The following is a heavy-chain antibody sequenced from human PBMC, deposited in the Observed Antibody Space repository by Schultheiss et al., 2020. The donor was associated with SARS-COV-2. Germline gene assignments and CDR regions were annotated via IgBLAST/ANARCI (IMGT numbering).Heavy chain of an antibody. D-gene: IGHD6-19*01. Sequence: LSLTCTVSGGSISSYYWSWIRQPPGKGLEWLALIYWNDDKRYSPSLKSRLTIPKDTSKNQVVLTMTNMDPVDTATYYCAHSLGDSSGWYVFFFDYWGQGTLVTVSS. CDR3: AHSLGDSSGWYVFFFDY. CDR2: IYWNDDK. V-gene: IGHV2-5*08. CDR1: GGSISSYYW. J-gene: IGHJ4*02.